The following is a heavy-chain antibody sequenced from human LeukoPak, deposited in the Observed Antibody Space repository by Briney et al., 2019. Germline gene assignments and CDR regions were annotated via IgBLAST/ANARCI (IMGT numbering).Heavy chain of an antibody. Sequence: PSETLSLTCAVYGGSFSGYYWSWIRQPPGEGLEWIGEINHSGSTNYNPSLKSRVTISVDTSKNQFSLKLSSVTAADTAVYYCARAIVVVPAAMVYYYYGMDVWGKGTTVTVSS. CDR3: ARAIVVVPAAMVYYYYGMDV. CDR2: INHSGST. D-gene: IGHD2-2*01. V-gene: IGHV4-34*01. CDR1: GGSFSGYY. J-gene: IGHJ6*04.